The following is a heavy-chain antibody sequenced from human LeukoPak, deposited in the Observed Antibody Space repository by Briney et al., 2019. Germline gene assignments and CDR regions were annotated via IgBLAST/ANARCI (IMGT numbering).Heavy chain of an antibody. CDR3: GKAVYVFGGVYKIAL. J-gene: IGHJ4*02. D-gene: IGHD3-16*01. CDR2: ISGSDGST. CDR1: GYTFSNYA. V-gene: IGHV3-23*01. Sequence: GGSLRLSCAASGYTFSNYAMTWVRQAPGKGLEWVSAISGSDGSTYYSDSVTGRFSISRDNAKNTLYLQMTSLTTDDTAVYYCGKAVYVFGGVYKIALGGREPLVTVSS.